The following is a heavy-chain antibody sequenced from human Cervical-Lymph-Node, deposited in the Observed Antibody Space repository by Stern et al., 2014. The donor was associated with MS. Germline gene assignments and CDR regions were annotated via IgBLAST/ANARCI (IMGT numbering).Heavy chain of an antibody. D-gene: IGHD3-10*01. CDR2: ISYDGSKA. J-gene: IGHJ6*02. V-gene: IGHV3-30*09. Sequence: QLVESGGGVVQPGRSLRLSCAATGFNFSSYAMQWVRQATGTGLEWVAVISYDGSKAYYADSVKGRFAISRDNSKKTLFLQMNSLRLEDTADYYCARDLLWFGEFDWGAMDVWGHGTTVTVSS. CDR3: ARDLLWFGEFDWGAMDV. CDR1: GFNFSSYA.